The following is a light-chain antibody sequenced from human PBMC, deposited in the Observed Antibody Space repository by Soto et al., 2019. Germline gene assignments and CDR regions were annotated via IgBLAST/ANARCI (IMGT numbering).Light chain of an antibody. V-gene: IGKV3-15*01. CDR3: QQYYYWPPYT. Sequence: EIVLTQSPATLSVSPGEIATLSCSASQSVGTNLVWYQHKPGQAPRPLIYGASIRATGIPARFSASGSGTEFTLTISSLQSEDSAVYFCQQYYYWPPYTFGQGTKVDIK. J-gene: IGKJ2*01. CDR1: QSVGTN. CDR2: GAS.